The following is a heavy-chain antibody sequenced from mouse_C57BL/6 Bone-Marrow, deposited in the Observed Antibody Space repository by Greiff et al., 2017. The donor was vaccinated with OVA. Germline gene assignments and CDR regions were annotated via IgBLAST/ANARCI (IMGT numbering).Heavy chain of an antibody. CDR1: GFTFSSYG. Sequence: EVKLVESGGDLVKPGGSLKLSCAASGFTFSSYGMSWVRQTPDKRLEWVATISSGGSYTYYPDSVKGRFTFSRDNAKNTLYLQMSSLKSEDTAMNYCARHNWDDYYAMDYWGQGTSVTVSS. CDR2: ISSGGSYT. D-gene: IGHD4-1*01. CDR3: ARHNWDDYYAMDY. J-gene: IGHJ4*01. V-gene: IGHV5-6*01.